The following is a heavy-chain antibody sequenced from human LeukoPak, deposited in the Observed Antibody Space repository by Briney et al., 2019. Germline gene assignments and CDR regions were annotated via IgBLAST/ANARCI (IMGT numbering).Heavy chain of an antibody. Sequence: PSQTLSLTCTVSGGSISSGGYYWSWIRQHPRKGLEWIGDIYYSGSTYYNPSPKSRVTISVDTSKNQFSLKLSSVTAADTAVYYCARGLGYCSSTSCYRYYFDYWGQGTLVTVSS. CDR2: IYYSGST. V-gene: IGHV4-31*03. CDR3: ARGLGYCSSTSCYRYYFDY. D-gene: IGHD2-2*01. CDR1: GGSISSGGYY. J-gene: IGHJ4*02.